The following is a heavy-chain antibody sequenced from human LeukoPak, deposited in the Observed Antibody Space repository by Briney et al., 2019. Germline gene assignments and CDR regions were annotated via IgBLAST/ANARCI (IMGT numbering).Heavy chain of an antibody. D-gene: IGHD3-10*01. CDR2: IYTSGST. J-gene: IGHJ5*02. Sequence: PSETLSLTCTVSGGSISSYYWSWIRQPAGKGLEWIGRIYTSGSTDYNPSLKSRVTMSVDTSKNQFSLKLSSVTAADTAVYYCARVAYGSPSQNWFDPWGQGTLVTVSS. CDR3: ARVAYGSPSQNWFDP. V-gene: IGHV4-4*07. CDR1: GGSISSYY.